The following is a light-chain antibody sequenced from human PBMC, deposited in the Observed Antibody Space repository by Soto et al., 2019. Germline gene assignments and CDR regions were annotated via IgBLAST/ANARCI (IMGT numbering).Light chain of an antibody. V-gene: IGKV1-12*01. CDR2: TGS. CDR1: QGIKNW. CDR3: QQAPSFPIT. Sequence: DVQATQCPSYYSSSVRERFTITCRASQGIKNWLAWYQQKPGKAPNLLIYTGSSLQSGVTSRFSGSGSGTDFTLTINSLQPEDFATYYCQQAPSFPITFGQGTRLEI. J-gene: IGKJ5*01.